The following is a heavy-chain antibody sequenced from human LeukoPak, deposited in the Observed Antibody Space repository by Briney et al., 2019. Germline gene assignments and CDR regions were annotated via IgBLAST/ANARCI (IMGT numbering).Heavy chain of an antibody. CDR2: INPNSGGT. D-gene: IGHD6-13*01. Sequence: ASVKVSCKASGYTFTGYYMHWVRQAPGQGLEWMGWINPNSGGTNYAQKFQGRVTMTRDTSISTAYMELGRLRSDDTAVYYCARVRYSSSWYGEYYYYYYMDVWGKGTTVTVSS. J-gene: IGHJ6*03. V-gene: IGHV1-2*02. CDR1: GYTFTGYY. CDR3: ARVRYSSSWYGEYYYYYYMDV.